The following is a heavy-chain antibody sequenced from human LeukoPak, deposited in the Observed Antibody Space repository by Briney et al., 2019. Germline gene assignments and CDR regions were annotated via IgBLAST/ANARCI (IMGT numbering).Heavy chain of an antibody. V-gene: IGHV3-23*01. D-gene: IGHD2-15*01. CDR1: GFTFNDYA. J-gene: IGHJ5*02. CDR2: ISGSGGST. CDR3: AKVSAPYCSGGSCYSDWFDP. Sequence: GGSLRLSCAASGFTFNDYAMSWVRQAPGKGLEWVSAISGSGGSTYYADSVKGRFTISRDNSKNTLYLQMNSLRAEDTAVYYCAKVSAPYCSGGSCYSDWFDPWGQGTLVTVSS.